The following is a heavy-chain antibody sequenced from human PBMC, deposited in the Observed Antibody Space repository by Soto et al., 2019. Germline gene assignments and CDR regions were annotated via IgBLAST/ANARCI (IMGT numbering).Heavy chain of an antibody. V-gene: IGHV4-59*01. CDR3: ARIKSGYSYGSIIDF. CDR2: IFYSGST. CDR1: GGSISHYY. J-gene: IGHJ4*02. Sequence: QVQLQESGPGLVKPSETLSLTCTVSGGSISHYYWSWIRQPPGKGLEWVGYIFYSGSTNYNPSLKSRVTRSVDTSKGQFSLKLRSVTAADTAVYFCARIKSGYSYGSIIDFWGKGTLVTVSS. D-gene: IGHD5-18*01.